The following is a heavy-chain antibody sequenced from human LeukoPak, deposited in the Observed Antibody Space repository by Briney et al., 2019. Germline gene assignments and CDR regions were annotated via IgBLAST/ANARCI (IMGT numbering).Heavy chain of an antibody. J-gene: IGHJ4*02. CDR1: GFTFSSYS. V-gene: IGHV3-21*01. CDR3: ARASRITMVRGVIDY. D-gene: IGHD3-10*01. Sequence: GGSPRLSCAASGFTFSSYSMNWVRQAPGKGLEWVSSISSSSSYIYYADSVKGRFTISRDNAKNSLYLQMNSLRAEDTAVYYCARASRITMVRGVIDYWGQGTLVTVSP. CDR2: ISSSSSYI.